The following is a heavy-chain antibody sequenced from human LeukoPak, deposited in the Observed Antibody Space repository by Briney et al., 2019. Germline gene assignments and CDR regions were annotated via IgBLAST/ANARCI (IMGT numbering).Heavy chain of an antibody. CDR3: AREWAAAGSDY. J-gene: IGHJ4*02. CDR1: GYTFTSYG. V-gene: IGHV1-18*01. D-gene: IGHD6-13*01. CDR2: ISAYNGNT. Sequence: ASVKVSCKASGYTFTSYGISWVRQAPGQGLEWMGWISAYNGNTNYARKLQGRVTMTTDTSTSTAYMELRSLRSDDTAAYYCAREWAAAGSDYWGQGTLVTVSS.